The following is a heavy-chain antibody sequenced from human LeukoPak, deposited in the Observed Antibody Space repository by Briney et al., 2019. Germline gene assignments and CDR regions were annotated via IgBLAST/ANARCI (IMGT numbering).Heavy chain of an antibody. Sequence: GGSLRLSCAASGFAVSNNYMSWVRQAPGKGLEWVSIIYGGGSTYYADSVKGRFTISRDISKSTLYLQMTSLRAEDTAVYYCARGAYQIVVVTAPTYWGQGTLVTVSS. CDR3: ARGAYQIVVVTAPTY. D-gene: IGHD2-21*02. CDR2: IYGGGST. J-gene: IGHJ4*02. CDR1: GFAVSNNY. V-gene: IGHV3-53*05.